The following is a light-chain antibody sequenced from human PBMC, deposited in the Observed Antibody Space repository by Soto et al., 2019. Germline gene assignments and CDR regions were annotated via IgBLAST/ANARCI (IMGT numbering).Light chain of an antibody. CDR1: QSVLYSSNNKNY. CDR2: WAS. V-gene: IGKV4-1*01. Sequence: DMVMTRSTDSLAVSLGERATINRKSSQSVLYSSNNKNYLAWYQQKPGQPPKLLIYWASTRESGVPDRFSGSGSGTDFTLTISSLQAEDVAVYYCQQYYSTPLTFGGGTNVDIK. J-gene: IGKJ4*01. CDR3: QQYYSTPLT.